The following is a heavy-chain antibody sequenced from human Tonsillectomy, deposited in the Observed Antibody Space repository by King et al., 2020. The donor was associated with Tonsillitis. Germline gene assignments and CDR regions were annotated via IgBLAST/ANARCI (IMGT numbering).Heavy chain of an antibody. Sequence: QLQESGPGLVKPSETLSLTCTVSGGSISSYYWSWIRQPPGKGLEWIGYIYYSGSTNYNPSLKSRVTISVDTSKNQFSLKLSSVTAADTAVYYCAMGILTGYLIDYWGQGTLVTVSS. V-gene: IGHV4-59*01. CDR3: AMGILTGYLIDY. CDR2: IYYSGST. CDR1: GGSISSYY. J-gene: IGHJ4*02. D-gene: IGHD3-9*01.